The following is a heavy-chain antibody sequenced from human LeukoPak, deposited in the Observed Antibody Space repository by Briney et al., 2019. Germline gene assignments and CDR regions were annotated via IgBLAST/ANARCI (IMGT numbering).Heavy chain of an antibody. J-gene: IGHJ4*02. V-gene: IGHV1-46*01. CDR1: GYTFTSYY. Sequence: ASVKVSCKASGYTFTSYYMHWVRQAPGQGLEWKGIINPSGGSTSYAQKFQGRVTMTRDTSTSTVYMELSSLRSEDTAVYYCAASPFTAMVYYWGQGTLVTVSS. D-gene: IGHD5-18*01. CDR2: INPSGGST. CDR3: AASPFTAMVYY.